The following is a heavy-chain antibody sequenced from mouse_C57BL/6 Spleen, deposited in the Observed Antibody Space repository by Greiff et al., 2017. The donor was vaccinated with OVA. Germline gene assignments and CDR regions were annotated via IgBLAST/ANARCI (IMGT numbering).Heavy chain of an antibody. CDR3: ARWGGY. CDR2: INPGSGGT. CDR1: GYAFTNYL. J-gene: IGHJ4*01. V-gene: IGHV1-54*01. Sequence: QVQLQQSGAELVRPGTSVKVSCKASGYAFTNYLIEWVKQRPGQGLEWIGVINPGSGGTNYNEKLKGKATLTADKSSSTAYMQLSSLTAEDSAVYFCARWGGYWGQGTSVTVSS.